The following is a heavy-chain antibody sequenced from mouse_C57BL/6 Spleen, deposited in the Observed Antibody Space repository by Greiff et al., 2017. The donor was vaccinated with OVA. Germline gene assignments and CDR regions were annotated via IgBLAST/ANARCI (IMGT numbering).Heavy chain of an antibody. CDR1: GYTFTSYW. D-gene: IGHD3-3*01. V-gene: IGHV1-61*01. CDR3: ARGTGDY. Sequence: QVQLKQPGAELVRPGSSVKLSCKASGYTFTSYWMDWVKQRPGPGLEWIGTISPSDSDTHYNQKFKDKATLTVDKSSSTAYMQLSSLTSEDSAVYYCARGTGDYWGQGTTLTVSS. CDR2: ISPSDSDT. J-gene: IGHJ2*01.